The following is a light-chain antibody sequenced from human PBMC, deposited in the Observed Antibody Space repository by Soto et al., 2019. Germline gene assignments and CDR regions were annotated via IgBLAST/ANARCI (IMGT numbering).Light chain of an antibody. Sequence: EFVLTQSPGTLSLSPGERATLSCRASQTVRNNYLAWYQQKPGQAPRLLIYDASSRATGIPDRFSGGGSGTDFTLTISSLQSEDFALYYCQQYNKWPLITFGQGTRLENK. J-gene: IGKJ5*01. CDR1: QTVRNNY. CDR2: DAS. CDR3: QQYNKWPLIT. V-gene: IGKV3D-20*02.